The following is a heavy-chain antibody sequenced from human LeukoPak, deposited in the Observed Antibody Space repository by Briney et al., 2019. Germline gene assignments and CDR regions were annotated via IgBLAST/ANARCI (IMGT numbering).Heavy chain of an antibody. CDR1: GFTFSDYY. V-gene: IGHV3-11*06. D-gene: IGHD2-2*02. CDR2: ISGSSSYI. J-gene: IGHJ5*02. Sequence: GGSLRVSCAASGFTFSDYYMSWIRQAPGKGLEWVSYISGSSSYINYADSVKGRFTISRDNAKNSLYLQMNSLGAEDTAVYYCARVGVDTPRNNWFDPWGQGTLVTVS. CDR3: ARVGVDTPRNNWFDP.